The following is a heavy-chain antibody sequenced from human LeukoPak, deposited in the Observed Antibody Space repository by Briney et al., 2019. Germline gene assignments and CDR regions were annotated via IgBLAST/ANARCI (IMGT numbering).Heavy chain of an antibody. D-gene: IGHD6-19*01. CDR3: ARGLTGSGWTTSNYYYYGMDV. CDR1: GFTFSTYS. Sequence: GGSLRLSCAASGFTFSTYSMNWVRQAPGKGLEWVSSISSSSYYEYYADSVKGRFTISRDNAKNSLLLQVSSLRAEDTAVYYCARGLTGSGWTTSNYYYYGMDVWGQGTTVTVSS. V-gene: IGHV3-21*01. J-gene: IGHJ6*02. CDR2: ISSSSYYE.